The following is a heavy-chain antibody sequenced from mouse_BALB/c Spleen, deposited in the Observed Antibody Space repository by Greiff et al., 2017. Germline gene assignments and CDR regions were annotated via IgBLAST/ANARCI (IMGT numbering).Heavy chain of an antibody. J-gene: IGHJ3*01. CDR2: ISSGGSYT. Sequence: EVQLVESGGGLVKPGGSLKLSCAASGFTFSSYAMSWVRQSPEKRLEWVAEISSGGSYTYYPDTVTGRFTISRDNAKNTLYLEMSSLRSEDTAMYYCAREGTDWDWFAYWGQGTLVTVSA. CDR1: GFTFSSYA. D-gene: IGHD4-1*01. V-gene: IGHV5-9-4*01. CDR3: AREGTDWDWFAY.